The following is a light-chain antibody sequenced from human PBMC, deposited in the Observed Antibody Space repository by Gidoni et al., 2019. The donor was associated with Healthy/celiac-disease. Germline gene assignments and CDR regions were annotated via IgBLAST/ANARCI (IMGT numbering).Light chain of an antibody. J-gene: IGKJ3*01. Sequence: AIQMTQAPSSLSASVGDRVTITCRASQGIRNDLGWYQQKPGKAPKLLIYAASSLQSGVPSRFSGSGSGTDFTLTISSLQPEDFATYYCLQDYNSPRTFXPXTKVDIK. CDR3: LQDYNSPRT. CDR1: QGIRND. V-gene: IGKV1-6*01. CDR2: AAS.